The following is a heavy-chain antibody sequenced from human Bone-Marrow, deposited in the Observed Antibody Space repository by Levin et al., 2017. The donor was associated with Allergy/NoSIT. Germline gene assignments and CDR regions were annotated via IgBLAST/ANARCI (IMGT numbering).Heavy chain of an antibody. J-gene: IGHJ5*02. CDR3: TCNPEYRASSGGGWFDP. V-gene: IGHV3-73*01. Sequence: PGGSLRLSCAASGFSFSGSAVHWVRQASGKGLEWVGRIRSKANGYAIAYAASVNGRFTVSRDDSKNTAYLQMNSLKTEDTALYYCTCNPEYRASSGGGWFDPWGQGTLVIVSS. CDR1: GFSFSGSA. CDR2: IRSKANGYAI. D-gene: IGHD2/OR15-2a*01.